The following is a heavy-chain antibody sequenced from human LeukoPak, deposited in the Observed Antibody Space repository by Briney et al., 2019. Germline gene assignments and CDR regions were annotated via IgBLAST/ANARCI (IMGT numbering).Heavy chain of an antibody. J-gene: IGHJ4*02. D-gene: IGHD5-12*01. Sequence: GASVKVSCKASGYTFTGYYMHWVRQAPGQGLEWMGWINPNSGGTNYAQKFQGRVTMTRDTSISTAYMELSRLRSDDTAVYYCATRCDRDGYNCFYLFDYWGQGTLVTVSS. CDR3: ATRCDRDGYNCFYLFDY. V-gene: IGHV1-2*02. CDR1: GYTFTGYY. CDR2: INPNSGGT.